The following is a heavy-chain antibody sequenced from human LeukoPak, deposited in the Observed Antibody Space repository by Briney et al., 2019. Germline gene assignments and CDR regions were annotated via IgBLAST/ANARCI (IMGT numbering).Heavy chain of an antibody. V-gene: IGHV4-59*01. J-gene: IGHJ4*02. CDR2: IYYSGST. CDR1: SGSISSYY. D-gene: IGHD6-19*01. Sequence: SETLSLTCTVSSGSISSYYWSWIRQPPGKGLEWIGYIYYSGSTNYNPSLKSRVTISVDTSKNQFSLKLSSVTAADTAVYYCARTYSSGWYYFDYWGQGTLVTVSS. CDR3: ARTYSSGWYYFDY.